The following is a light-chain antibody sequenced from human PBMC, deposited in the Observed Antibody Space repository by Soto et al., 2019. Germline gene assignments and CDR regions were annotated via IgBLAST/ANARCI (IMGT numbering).Light chain of an antibody. V-gene: IGKV3-11*01. Sequence: EIVLTQSPVTLSFSPRERATLSCRASQSGRSYLAWYQQKPGQAPRLLIYDASSRAAGIPTRFSGSGSGTDFTLTISSLEPEDFALYYCQQRSDWPSTFGGGTKVEIK. CDR3: QQRSDWPST. CDR1: QSGRSY. J-gene: IGKJ4*01. CDR2: DAS.